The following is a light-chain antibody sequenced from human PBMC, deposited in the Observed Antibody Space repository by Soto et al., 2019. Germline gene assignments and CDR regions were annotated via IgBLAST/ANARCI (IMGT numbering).Light chain of an antibody. CDR1: SSDVGSYNL. CDR2: EGS. CDR3: SSYASSTTPYV. V-gene: IGLV2-14*02. J-gene: IGLJ1*01. Sequence: QSVLTQPASVSGSPGQSITISCTGTSSDVGSYNLVSWYQQHPGKAPKLMIYEGSKRPSGVSNRFSGSKSGNTAFLTISGLQAEDEADYYCSSYASSTTPYVFGTGTKVTVL.